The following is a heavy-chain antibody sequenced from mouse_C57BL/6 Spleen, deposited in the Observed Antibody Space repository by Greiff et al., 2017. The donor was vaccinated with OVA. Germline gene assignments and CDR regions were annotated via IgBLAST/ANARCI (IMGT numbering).Heavy chain of an antibody. V-gene: IGHV14-2*01. Sequence: VQLQQSGAELVKPGASVKLSCTASGFNIKDYYMHWVKQRTEQGLEWIGRIDPEAGDTKYAPKFQGKATITADTSSNTAYLQLSILTSEYTAVYYGARDYYVSSYGDFDYWGQGTTLTVSS. CDR1: GFNIKDYY. CDR3: ARDYYVSSYGDFDY. D-gene: IGHD1-1*01. J-gene: IGHJ2*01. CDR2: IDPEAGDT.